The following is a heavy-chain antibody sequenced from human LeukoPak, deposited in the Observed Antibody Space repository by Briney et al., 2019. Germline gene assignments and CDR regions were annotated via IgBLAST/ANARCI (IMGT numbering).Heavy chain of an antibody. CDR3: ARDLYSSSWTPGGDLDY. CDR2: ISAYNGNT. D-gene: IGHD6-13*01. CDR1: GYTFTSYG. V-gene: IGHV1-18*01. Sequence: ASVKVSCKASGYTFTSYGISWVRQAPGQGLEWMGWISAYNGNTNYAQKLQGRVTMTTDTSTSTAYMELRSLRSDDTAVYYCARDLYSSSWTPGGDLDYWGQGTLVTVSS. J-gene: IGHJ4*02.